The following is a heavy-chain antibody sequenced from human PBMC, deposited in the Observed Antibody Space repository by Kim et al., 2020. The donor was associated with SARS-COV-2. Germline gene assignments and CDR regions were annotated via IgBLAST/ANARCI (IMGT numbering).Heavy chain of an antibody. CDR3: ARDRSTIWFDS. J-gene: IGHJ5*01. V-gene: IGHV7-4-1*02. Sequence: TYAQGFLGRFVFSLDTSVSTAYLQINSLKAEDTAVYYCARDRSTIWFDSWGQGTLVTVS. D-gene: IGHD3-10*01.